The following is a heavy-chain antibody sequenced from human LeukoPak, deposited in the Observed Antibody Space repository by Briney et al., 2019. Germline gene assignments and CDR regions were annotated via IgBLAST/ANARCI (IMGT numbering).Heavy chain of an antibody. Sequence: SETLSLTCTVSGGSISSYYWSWIRQPPGKGLEWIGDINYSGSTNYNPSLKSRVTISVDTSKNQFSLTLSSVTAADTAVYYFARHKSGVTDIDYCGQVTLVTVSS. CDR3: ARHKSGVTDIDY. D-gene: IGHD3-16*02. J-gene: IGHJ4*02. CDR2: INYSGST. CDR1: GGSISSYY. V-gene: IGHV4-59*08.